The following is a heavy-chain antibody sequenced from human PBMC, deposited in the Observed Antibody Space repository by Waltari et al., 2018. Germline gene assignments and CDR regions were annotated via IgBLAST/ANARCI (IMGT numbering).Heavy chain of an antibody. CDR1: GFTFSKYG. J-gene: IGHJ4*02. Sequence: QGQLVESGGGVVQPGGSLRLSCAASGFTFSKYGMHWVRQAPGRGLEWVAFIRNDADNEDYVDSVKGRFTISRDNSKNTVYLQMNSLRPEDTAVYYCAKDRWELGGNFDYWGQGTLVTVSS. CDR2: IRNDADNE. V-gene: IGHV3-30*02. CDR3: AKDRWELGGNFDY. D-gene: IGHD7-27*01.